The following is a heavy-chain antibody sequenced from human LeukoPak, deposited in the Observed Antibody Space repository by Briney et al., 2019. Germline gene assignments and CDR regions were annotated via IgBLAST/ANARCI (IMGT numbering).Heavy chain of an antibody. CDR2: IYYSGST. V-gene: IGHV4-59*01. CDR3: ASGADFWSGYFAY. CDR1: GGSISSYY. J-gene: IGHJ4*02. Sequence: PSETLSLTCTVSGGSISSYYWGWIRQPPGKGLEWIGYIYYSGSTNYNPSLKSRVTISVDTSKNQFSLKLSSVTAADTAVYYCASGADFWSGYFAYWGQGTLVTVSS. D-gene: IGHD3-3*01.